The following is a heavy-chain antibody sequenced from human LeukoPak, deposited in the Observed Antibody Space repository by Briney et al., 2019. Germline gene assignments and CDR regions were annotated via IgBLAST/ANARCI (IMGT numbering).Heavy chain of an antibody. CDR1: GGTFSSYA. V-gene: IGHV1-69*05. CDR2: IIPIFGTA. CDR3: AIGPTVTSSTPLDY. J-gene: IGHJ4*02. D-gene: IGHD4-17*01. Sequence: ASVKVSCKASGGTFSSYAISWVRQAPGQGLEWMGGIIPIFGTANYAQKFQGRVTITTDESTSTAYMELSSLRSEDTAVYYCAIGPTVTSSTPLDYWGQGTLVTVSS.